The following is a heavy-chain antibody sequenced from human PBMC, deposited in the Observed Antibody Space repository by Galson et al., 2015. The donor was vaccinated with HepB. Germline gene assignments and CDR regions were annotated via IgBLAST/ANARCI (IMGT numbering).Heavy chain of an antibody. V-gene: IGHV3-74*01. Sequence: SLRLSCAASGITFSIYWMHWVRQAPGKGLVWVSRINSDGSSTNYADSVKGRFTISRDNAKNTLYLQMNSLRVEDTAVYYCARVRGGWGDPFDYWGQGTLVTVSS. CDR3: ARVRGGWGDPFDY. D-gene: IGHD2-21*02. J-gene: IGHJ4*02. CDR2: INSDGSST. CDR1: GITFSIYW.